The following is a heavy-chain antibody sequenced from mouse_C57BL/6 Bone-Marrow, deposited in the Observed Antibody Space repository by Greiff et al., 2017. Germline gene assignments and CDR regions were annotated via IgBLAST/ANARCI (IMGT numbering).Heavy chain of an antibody. J-gene: IGHJ1*03. V-gene: IGHV14-2*01. Sequence: EVQLQQSGAELVKPGASVKLSCTASGFNINDYYMHWVKQRTEQGLEWIGRIDPEDGETKYAPKFQGQATITADTSSNTASLQLRSLTSEDTAVYYCARFDYYGSSRYFDVWGTGTTVTVSS. CDR3: ARFDYYGSSRYFDV. D-gene: IGHD1-1*01. CDR2: IDPEDGET. CDR1: GFNINDYY.